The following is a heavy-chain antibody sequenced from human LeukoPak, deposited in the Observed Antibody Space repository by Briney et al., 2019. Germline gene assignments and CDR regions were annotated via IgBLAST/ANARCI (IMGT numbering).Heavy chain of an antibody. CDR3: ARENLAAAGSFDY. J-gene: IGHJ4*02. CDR2: FTSMSRTI. D-gene: IGHD6-13*01. V-gene: IGHV3-21*04. CDR1: GFTFSSYA. Sequence: GGSLRLSCAASGFTFSSYAMTWVRQAPGKGLEWVSSFTSMSRTIYCADSVKGRFTISRDDAKKSLYLQMNSLRAEDTAVYYCARENLAAAGSFDYWGQGTLVTVSS.